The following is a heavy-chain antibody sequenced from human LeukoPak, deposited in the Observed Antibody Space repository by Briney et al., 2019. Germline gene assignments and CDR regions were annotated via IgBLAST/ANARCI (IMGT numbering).Heavy chain of an antibody. CDR1: GFTFSSYA. CDR2: ISDSGGGT. J-gene: IGHJ6*02. V-gene: IGHV3-23*01. D-gene: IGHD2-2*01. CDR3: ARDYAPYATYYYYYGMDV. Sequence: PGGSLRLSCAASGFTFSSYAMNWVRQAPGKGLEWVSGISDSGGGTYYADSVKGRFTISRDNSKNTLYLQMNSLRAEDTAVYYCARDYAPYATYYYYYGMDVWGQGTTVTVSS.